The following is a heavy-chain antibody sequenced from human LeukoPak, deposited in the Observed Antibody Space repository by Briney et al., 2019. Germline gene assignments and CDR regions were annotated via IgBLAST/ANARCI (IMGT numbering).Heavy chain of an antibody. CDR3: ARGGGGWIQLWLDAFDI. V-gene: IGHV4-30-2*01. Sequence: PSETLSLTCAVSGGSISSGGYSWSWIRQPPGKGLEWIGYIYHSGSTYYNPSLKSRVTISVDRSKNQFSLKLSSVTAADTAVYYCARGGGGWIQLWLDAFDIWGQGTMVTVSS. CDR1: GGSISSGGYS. D-gene: IGHD5-18*01. J-gene: IGHJ3*02. CDR2: IYHSGST.